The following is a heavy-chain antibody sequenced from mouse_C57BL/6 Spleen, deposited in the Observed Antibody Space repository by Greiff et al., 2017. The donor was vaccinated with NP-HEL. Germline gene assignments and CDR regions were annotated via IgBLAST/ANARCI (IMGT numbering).Heavy chain of an antibody. Sequence: QVQLQQSGPELVKPGASVKISCKASGYSFTSYYIHWVKQRPGQGLEWIGWIYPGSGNTKYNEKFKGKATLTADTSSSTAYMQLSSLTSEDSAVYYCARGRGNHYFDYWGQGTTLTVSS. D-gene: IGHD2-1*01. CDR2: IYPGSGNT. J-gene: IGHJ2*01. CDR1: GYSFTSYY. V-gene: IGHV1-66*01. CDR3: ARGRGNHYFDY.